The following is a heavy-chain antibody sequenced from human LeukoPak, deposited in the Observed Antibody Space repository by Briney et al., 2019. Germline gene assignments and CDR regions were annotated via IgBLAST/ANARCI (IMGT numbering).Heavy chain of an antibody. CDR2: IKQDGSEK. CDR1: GFTFSSYW. V-gene: IGHV3-7*01. J-gene: IGHJ4*02. Sequence: PGGSLRLSCAASGFTFSSYWMSWVRQAPGKGLEWVANIKQDGSEKYYVDSVKGRFTISRDNAKNSLYLQMNSLRAEDTAVYYCARELPGDFALESVFHYWGQGPLVTVSS. D-gene: IGHD7-27*01. CDR3: ARELPGDFALESVFHY.